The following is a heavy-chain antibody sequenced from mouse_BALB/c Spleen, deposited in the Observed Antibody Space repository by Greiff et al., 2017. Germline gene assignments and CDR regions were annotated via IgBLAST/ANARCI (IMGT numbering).Heavy chain of an antibody. J-gene: IGHJ3*01. Sequence: QVQLKQSGAELVRPGSSVKISCKASGYAFSSYWMNWVKQRPGQGLEWIGQIYPGDGDTNYNGKFKGKATLTADKSSSTAYMQLSSLTSEDSAVYFCAPTGTVPFAYWGQGTLVTVSA. CDR2: IYPGDGDT. D-gene: IGHD4-1*02. V-gene: IGHV1-80*01. CDR1: GYAFSSYW. CDR3: APTGTVPFAY.